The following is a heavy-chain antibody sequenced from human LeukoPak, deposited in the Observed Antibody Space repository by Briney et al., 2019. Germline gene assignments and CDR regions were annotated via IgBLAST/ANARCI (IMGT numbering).Heavy chain of an antibody. CDR3: ARGMATIFYYFDY. CDR2: IKQDGSKK. J-gene: IGHJ4*02. V-gene: IGHV3-7*01. CDR1: GFTFSIYG. D-gene: IGHD5-24*01. Sequence: GGSLRLSCAASGFTFSIYGMSWVRQAPGKGLEGGANIKQDGSKKYYVDSVKGRFTISRDNAKNSLYLQMNSLRAEDTAVYYCARGMATIFYYFDYWGQGTLVTVSS.